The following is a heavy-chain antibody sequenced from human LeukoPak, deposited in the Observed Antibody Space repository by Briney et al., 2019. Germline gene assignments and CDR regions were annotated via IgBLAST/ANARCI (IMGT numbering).Heavy chain of an antibody. CDR1: GGSISSYY. D-gene: IGHD3-10*01. Sequence: PSETLSLTCTVSGGSISSYYWSWIRQPAGKGLEWIGRIYTSGSTDYNPSLKSRVTMSVDASRNQFSLKLNSVTAADTAVYYCAKSNGYGLVDIWGQGTMVTVSS. CDR3: AKSNGYGLVDI. J-gene: IGHJ3*02. V-gene: IGHV4-4*07. CDR2: IYTSGST.